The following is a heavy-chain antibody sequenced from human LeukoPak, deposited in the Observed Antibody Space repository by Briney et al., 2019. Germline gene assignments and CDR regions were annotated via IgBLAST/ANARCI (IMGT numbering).Heavy chain of an antibody. Sequence: ASVKVSCKASGYTFTDYGISWVRQAPGQGLEWMGWIGASNTNTDYPQNLQGRVTVTSDTSTSTAYMELRSLRSDDTAVYYCGRGTYSDYWGQGTPVTVSS. CDR3: GRGTYSDY. J-gene: IGHJ4*02. CDR1: GYTFTDYG. D-gene: IGHD1-1*01. CDR2: IGASNTNT. V-gene: IGHV1-18*01.